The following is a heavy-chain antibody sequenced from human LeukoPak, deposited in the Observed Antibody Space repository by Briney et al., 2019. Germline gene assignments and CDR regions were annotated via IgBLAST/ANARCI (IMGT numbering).Heavy chain of an antibody. CDR2: IQTSGST. J-gene: IGHJ3*02. D-gene: IGHD6-13*01. CDR1: GGSISSHY. CDR3: ARPIIASTGTDRDAFDI. V-gene: IGHV4-4*07. Sequence: PSETLSLTCTVSGGSISSHYWSWIRQPAGKGLEWIGRIQTSGSTNYNPSFKNRITMSIDVSKNRFSLKLSSMTAADTAVYYCARPIIASTGTDRDAFDIWGQGTMVTVSS.